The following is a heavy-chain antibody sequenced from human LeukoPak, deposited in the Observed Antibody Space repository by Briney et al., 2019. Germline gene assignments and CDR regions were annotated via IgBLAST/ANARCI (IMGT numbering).Heavy chain of an antibody. CDR3: ARVVRYSYYYYYMDV. Sequence: SVKVSCKASGGTFSSYAISWVRQAPGQGLEWMGGIIPIFGTANYAQNFQGRVTITTDESTSTAYMELSSLRSEDTAVYYCARVVRYSYYYYYMDVWGKGTTVTVSS. V-gene: IGHV1-69*05. CDR2: IIPIFGTA. CDR1: GGTFSSYA. J-gene: IGHJ6*03. D-gene: IGHD1-26*01.